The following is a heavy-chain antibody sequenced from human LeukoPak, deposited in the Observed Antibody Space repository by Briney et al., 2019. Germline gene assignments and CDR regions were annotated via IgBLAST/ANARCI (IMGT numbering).Heavy chain of an antibody. D-gene: IGHD5-18*01. Sequence: GGSLSLSCAVSGFTFSNYGMHWVRQAPGKGLEWVALIYYDGSSKYYADSVKGRFTISRDNSKNTLYLQINSLRAEDTAVYFCARETKDTAMMYYFDFWGQGTLVTVSS. J-gene: IGHJ4*02. CDR3: ARETKDTAMMYYFDF. V-gene: IGHV3-33*01. CDR1: GFTFSNYG. CDR2: IYYDGSSK.